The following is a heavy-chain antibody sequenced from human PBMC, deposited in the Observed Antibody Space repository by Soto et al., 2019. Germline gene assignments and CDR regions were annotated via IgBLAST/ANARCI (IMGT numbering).Heavy chain of an antibody. CDR3: AKDAPYYYDSSGYYGPFDY. V-gene: IGHV3-30*18. D-gene: IGHD3-22*01. CDR1: VFTFSSYG. Sequence: PGGSLRLSCAASVFTFSSYGIHWVRQAPGKGLEWVALISYDGSNKYYADSVKGRFTISRDNSKNTLYLQMNSLRAEDTAMYYCAKDAPYYYDSSGYYGPFDYWGQGTLVTVSS. J-gene: IGHJ4*02. CDR2: ISYDGSNK.